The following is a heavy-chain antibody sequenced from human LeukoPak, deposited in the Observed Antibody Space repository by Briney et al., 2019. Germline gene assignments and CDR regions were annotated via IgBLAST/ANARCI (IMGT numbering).Heavy chain of an antibody. CDR2: ISYDGSNK. D-gene: IGHD3-22*01. Sequence: GGSLRLSCAASGFTFSSYAMRWVRQAPGKGLEWVAVISYDGSNKYYADSVKGRFTISRDNSKNTLYLQMNSLRAEDTAVYYCSRGPAYYYDSSGYDLVWFDPWGQGTLVTVSS. CDR1: GFTFSSYA. J-gene: IGHJ5*02. V-gene: IGHV3-30-3*01. CDR3: SRGPAYYYDSSGYDLVWFDP.